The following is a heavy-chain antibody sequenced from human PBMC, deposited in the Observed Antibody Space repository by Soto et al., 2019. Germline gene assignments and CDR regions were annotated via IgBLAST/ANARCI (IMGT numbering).Heavy chain of an antibody. V-gene: IGHV1-18*01. J-gene: IGHJ4*02. CDR2: ISAYNGNT. CDR1: GYTFTSYG. Sequence: ASVKVSCKASGYTFTSYGISWVRQAPGQGLEWMGWISAYNGNTNYAQKLQGRVTMTTDTSTSTAYMELRSLRSDDTAVYYCARGGRGITIFGVVIEPDFDYWGQGTLVTVSS. D-gene: IGHD3-3*01. CDR3: ARGGRGITIFGVVIEPDFDY.